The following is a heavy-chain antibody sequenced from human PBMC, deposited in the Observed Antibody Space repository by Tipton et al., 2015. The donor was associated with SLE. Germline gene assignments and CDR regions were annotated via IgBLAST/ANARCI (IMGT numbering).Heavy chain of an antibody. CDR2: IYHRGST. D-gene: IGHD2-15*01. J-gene: IGHJ2*01. Sequence: TLSLTCTVSGGSISSYYWSWIRQPPGKGLEWIGSIYHRGSTYYNASLKSRVTISVDTSNNQFSLKLSSVTAADTAVYYCARESVDWYFGLWGRGTLVTVSS. V-gene: IGHV4-38-2*02. CDR1: GGSISSYY. CDR3: ARESVDWYFGL.